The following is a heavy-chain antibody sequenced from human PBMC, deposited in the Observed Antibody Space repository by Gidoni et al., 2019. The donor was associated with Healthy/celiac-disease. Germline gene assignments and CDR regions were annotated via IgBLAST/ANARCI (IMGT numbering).Heavy chain of an antibody. Sequence: EVQLVESGGGLVQPGRSLRLSCAASGFTFDDSAMHWVRQAPGKGLEWVSGISWNSGSIGYADSVKGRFTISRDNAKNSLYLQMNSLRAEDTALYYCAKDSTIFGVVMSGADYWGQGTLVTVSS. J-gene: IGHJ4*02. CDR2: ISWNSGSI. CDR1: GFTFDDSA. V-gene: IGHV3-9*01. CDR3: AKDSTIFGVVMSGADY. D-gene: IGHD3-3*01.